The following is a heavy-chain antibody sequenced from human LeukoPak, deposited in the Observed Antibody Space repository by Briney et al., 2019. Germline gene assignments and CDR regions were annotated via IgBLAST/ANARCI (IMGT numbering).Heavy chain of an antibody. CDR1: GGTFSSYA. V-gene: IGHV1-69*13. D-gene: IGHD3-22*01. CDR2: IIPIFGTA. Sequence: GASVKVSCKASGGTFSSYAISWVRQAHGQGLEWMGGIIPIFGTANYAQKFQGRVTITADESTSTAYMELSSLRSEDTAVYYCARGSYYYDSSGYYYWGQGTLVTVSS. J-gene: IGHJ4*02. CDR3: ARGSYYYDSSGYYY.